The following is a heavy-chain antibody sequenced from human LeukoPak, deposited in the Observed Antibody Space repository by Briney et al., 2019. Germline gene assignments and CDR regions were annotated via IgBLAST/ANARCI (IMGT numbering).Heavy chain of an antibody. Sequence: GASVKVSCKASGYTFTSYGISWVRQAPGQGLEWMGWISAYNGNTNYAQKLQGRVTMTTDTSTSTVYMELSSLRSEDTAVYYCARATSIAARPFDYWGQGTLVTVSS. D-gene: IGHD6-6*01. V-gene: IGHV1-18*01. CDR2: ISAYNGNT. J-gene: IGHJ4*02. CDR1: GYTFTSYG. CDR3: ARATSIAARPFDY.